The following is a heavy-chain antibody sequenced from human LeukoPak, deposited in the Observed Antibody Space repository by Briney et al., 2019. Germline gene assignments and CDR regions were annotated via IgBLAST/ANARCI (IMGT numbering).Heavy chain of an antibody. V-gene: IGHV3-30*03. D-gene: IGHD3-9*01. CDR3: ASDQSIGTDLRYFFDY. Sequence: HPGGSLRLSCAASGLTFSSYGMHWVRQAPGKGLEWVAVISYDGSNKYYADSVKGRFTISRDNAKNSLYLQMNSLRDEDTAVYYCASDQSIGTDLRYFFDYWGQGTLVTVSS. CDR2: ISYDGSNK. CDR1: GLTFSSYG. J-gene: IGHJ4*02.